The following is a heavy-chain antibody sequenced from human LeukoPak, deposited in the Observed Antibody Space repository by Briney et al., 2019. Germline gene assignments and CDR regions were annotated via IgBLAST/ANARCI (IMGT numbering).Heavy chain of an antibody. D-gene: IGHD3-3*01. J-gene: IGHJ3*02. CDR1: GGSISSYY. V-gene: IGHV4-4*07. CDR3: ARCGYDFWSGYYFDAFDI. CDR2: IYTSGST. Sequence: PSETQSLTCTVSGGSISSYYWSWIRQPAGKGLEWIGRIYTSGSTNYNPSLKSRVTMSVDTSKNQFSLKLSSVTAADTAVYYCARCGYDFWSGYYFDAFDIWGQGTMVTVSS.